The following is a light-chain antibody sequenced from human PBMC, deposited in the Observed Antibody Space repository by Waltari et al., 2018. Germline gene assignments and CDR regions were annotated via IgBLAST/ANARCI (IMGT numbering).Light chain of an antibody. CDR3: NSRDATTNEVV. V-gene: IGLV3-19*01. J-gene: IGLJ2*01. CDR1: ILKTYT. CDR2: SGS. Sequence: SSELTQDPAVSVALGQTVRLTCQGDILKTYTPNCYHQKRGQAPTLVIFSGSDRPSGIPVRISGSMSGDTASLTITGAQAEDDGYYYCNSRDATTNEVVFGGGTRLTVL.